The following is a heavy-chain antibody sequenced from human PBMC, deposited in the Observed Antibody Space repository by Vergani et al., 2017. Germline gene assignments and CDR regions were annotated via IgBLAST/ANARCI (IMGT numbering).Heavy chain of an antibody. CDR1: GGSVTNGNLH. CDR2: TYASGTT. V-gene: IGHV4-61*02. D-gene: IGHD2-21*01. Sequence: QLQLQESGPGLVKASQTLSLTCTVSGGSVTNGNLHWGWIRQPAGRGPEWIGRTYASGTTYYNPSLKSRVSISIHTSKNQFSLELRSVTAADTATYYCASDHIAYGMDVWGQGTSVTVFS. CDR3: ASDHIAYGMDV. J-gene: IGHJ6*02.